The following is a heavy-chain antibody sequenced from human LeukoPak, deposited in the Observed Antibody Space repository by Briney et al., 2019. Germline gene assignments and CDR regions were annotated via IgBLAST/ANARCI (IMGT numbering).Heavy chain of an antibody. CDR2: ISGSGGST. J-gene: IGHJ4*02. Sequence: GWSVRLSCAASGFTFSSYAMSWVRQAPGKGLEWVSAISGSGGSTYYADSVKGRFTISRDNSKNTLYLQMNSLRAEDTAVYYCAKDVLSGWPFDYWGQGTLVTLS. D-gene: IGHD2-8*01. CDR3: AKDVLSGWPFDY. CDR1: GFTFSSYA. V-gene: IGHV3-23*01.